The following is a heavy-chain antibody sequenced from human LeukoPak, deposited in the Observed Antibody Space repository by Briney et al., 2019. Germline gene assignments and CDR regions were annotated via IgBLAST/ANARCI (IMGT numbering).Heavy chain of an antibody. J-gene: IGHJ4*02. CDR1: GFTFSSYA. CDR2: ISSNGGST. D-gene: IGHD2-15*01. Sequence: PGGSLRLSCSASGFTFSSYAMHWVRQAPGKGLEYVSAISSNGGSTYYADSVKDRFTISRDNSKNTLYLQMSSLRAEDTAVYYCVKAHHGSTRRGYYFDYWGQGTLVTVSS. CDR3: VKAHHGSTRRGYYFDY. V-gene: IGHV3-64D*06.